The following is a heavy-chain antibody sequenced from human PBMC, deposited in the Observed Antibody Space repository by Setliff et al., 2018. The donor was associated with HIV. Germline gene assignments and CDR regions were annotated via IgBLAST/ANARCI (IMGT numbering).Heavy chain of an antibody. CDR3: ARGEMATRESDDAFDL. Sequence: GASVKVSCKASGGTFSSYAISWVRQAPGQRLEWLGKIIPMLGVADYAPKFQGRVTISAGESTNTVYMALSRLTSDDLAVYYCARGEMATRESDDAFDLWGQGTMVTVSS. CDR1: GGTFSSYA. V-gene: IGHV1-69*04. CDR2: IIPMLGVA. J-gene: IGHJ3*01. D-gene: IGHD5-12*01.